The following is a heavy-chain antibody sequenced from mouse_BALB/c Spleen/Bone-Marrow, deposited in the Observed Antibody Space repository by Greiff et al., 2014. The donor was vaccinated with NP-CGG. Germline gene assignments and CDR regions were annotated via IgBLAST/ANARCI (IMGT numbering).Heavy chain of an antibody. J-gene: IGHJ3*01. Sequence: LVESGPELVKPGASVKMSCKASGYTFTSYYIHWVKQRPGQGLEWIGWIYPGDGSTKYNEKFKGKTTLTADKSSSTAYMLLSSLTSEDSAIYFCARKGIYYDYDAWLAYWGQGTLVTVSA. D-gene: IGHD2-4*01. CDR2: IYPGDGST. CDR3: ARKGIYYDYDAWLAY. V-gene: IGHV1S56*01. CDR1: GYTFTSYY.